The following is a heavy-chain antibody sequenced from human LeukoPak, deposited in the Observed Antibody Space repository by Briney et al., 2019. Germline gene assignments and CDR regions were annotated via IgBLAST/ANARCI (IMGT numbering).Heavy chain of an antibody. Sequence: ASVKVSCKASGYTFTSYDINWVRQATGQGLEWMGWMNPNSGNTGYAQKFQGRVTMTRNTSISTAYMELSSLRSEDTAVYYCARVSKTTVTDYYYMDVWGKGTTVTVSS. CDR1: GYTFTSYD. D-gene: IGHD4-11*01. J-gene: IGHJ6*03. CDR3: ARVSKTTVTDYYYMDV. CDR2: MNPNSGNT. V-gene: IGHV1-8*01.